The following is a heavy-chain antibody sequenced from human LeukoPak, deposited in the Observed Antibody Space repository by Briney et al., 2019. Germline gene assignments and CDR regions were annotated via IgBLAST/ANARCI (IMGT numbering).Heavy chain of an antibody. V-gene: IGHV3-23*01. CDR2: ISGSGGST. D-gene: IGHD5-18*01. Sequence: SGGSLRLSCAASGFTFSSYAMSWVRQAPGKGLEWVSAISGSGGSTYYADSVKGRFTISRDNSKNTLYLQMNSLRAEDTAVYYCAKSGIQLGWFDPWGQGTLVTVSS. CDR3: AKSGIQLGWFDP. J-gene: IGHJ5*02. CDR1: GFTFSSYA.